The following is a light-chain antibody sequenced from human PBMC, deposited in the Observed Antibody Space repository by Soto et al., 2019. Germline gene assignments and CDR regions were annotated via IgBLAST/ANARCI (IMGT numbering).Light chain of an antibody. Sequence: ALAQPASVSGSPGQSITFSCTGTSSDIGVYNYVSWYQQHPGKAPKLMIYEVNNRPSGVSNRFSGSKSGNTASLTISGLQAEDEADYYCSSYTTSNTYVFGTGTKVTVL. CDR3: SSYTTSNTYV. J-gene: IGLJ1*01. CDR1: SSDIGVYNY. V-gene: IGLV2-14*01. CDR2: EVN.